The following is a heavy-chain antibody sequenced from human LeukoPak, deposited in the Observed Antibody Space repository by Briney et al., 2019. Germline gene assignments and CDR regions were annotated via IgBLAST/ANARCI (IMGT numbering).Heavy chain of an antibody. Sequence: SVKVSCKASGDTFSRLSISWVRQAPGQGLEWMGRIVPSFGTTNYAQNFQGRVTITADKSTSTAYMELSRLKSEDTAVYFCASPTSYLPGTGLHFDFWGQGTLVTVSS. CDR1: GDTFSRLS. CDR3: ASPTSYLPGTGLHFDF. V-gene: IGHV1-69*06. D-gene: IGHD2-8*02. J-gene: IGHJ4*02. CDR2: IVPSFGTT.